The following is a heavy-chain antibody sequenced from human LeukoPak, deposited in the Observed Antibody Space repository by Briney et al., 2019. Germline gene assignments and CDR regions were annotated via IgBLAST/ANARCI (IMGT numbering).Heavy chain of an antibody. CDR1: GGSISSYY. V-gene: IGHV4-59*08. CDR2: IYYSGST. D-gene: IGHD1-26*01. CDR3: ARGKWELRSYFDY. J-gene: IGHJ4*02. Sequence: SETLSLTCTVSGGSISSYYWSWIRQPPGNGLEWIGYIYYSGSTNYNPSLKSRVTISVDTSKNQFSLKLSSVTAADTAVYYCARGKWELRSYFDYWGQGTLVTVSS.